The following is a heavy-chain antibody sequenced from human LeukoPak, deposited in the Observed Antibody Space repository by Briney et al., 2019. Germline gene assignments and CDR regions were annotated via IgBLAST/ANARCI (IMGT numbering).Heavy chain of an antibody. CDR2: IYTSGST. CDR1: GGSISTYY. J-gene: IGHJ5*02. Sequence: SETLSLTCTVSGGSISTYYWSWLRQPPGKGLEWIGRIYTSGSTNYNPSLKSRVTISVDTSKNQFSLKLSSVTAADTAVYYCARDRLGLGEFDHWGQGTLVTVSS. V-gene: IGHV4-4*07. CDR3: ARDRLGLGEFDH. D-gene: IGHD3-16*01.